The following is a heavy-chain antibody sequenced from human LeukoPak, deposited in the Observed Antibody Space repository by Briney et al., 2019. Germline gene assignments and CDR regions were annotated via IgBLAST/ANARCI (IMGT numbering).Heavy chain of an antibody. Sequence: SETLSLTCTVSGGSISSSSYYWGWIRQPPGKGLEWIGSIYSSGSTYYNPSLKSRVTISVDTSKNQFSLKLSSVTAADTAVYYCARHYCSGGSCYPDYWGQGTPVTVSS. D-gene: IGHD2-15*01. CDR2: IYSSGST. CDR1: GGSISSSSYY. J-gene: IGHJ4*02. CDR3: ARHYCSGGSCYPDY. V-gene: IGHV4-39*01.